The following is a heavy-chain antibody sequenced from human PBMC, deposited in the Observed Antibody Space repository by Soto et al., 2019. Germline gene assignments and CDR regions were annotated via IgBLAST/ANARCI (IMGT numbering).Heavy chain of an antibody. J-gene: IGHJ4*02. CDR1: GASISGSSYL. CDR2: IFYSGST. D-gene: IGHD5-12*01. Sequence: PSETLSLTCSGSGASISGSSYLWGWLRQSPGKGLEWIGDIFYSGSTYYNPSLKSRVTISVDTSKNQFSLKLNSVTAADTAVYYCARKHSGYEGLDYWGQGTLVTVSS. CDR3: ARKHSGYEGLDY. V-gene: IGHV4-39*01.